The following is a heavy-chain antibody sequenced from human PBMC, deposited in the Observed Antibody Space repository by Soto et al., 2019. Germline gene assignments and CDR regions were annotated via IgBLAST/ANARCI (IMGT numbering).Heavy chain of an antibody. CDR3: ARDRGRFLEWLLNV. V-gene: IGHV3-33*01. J-gene: IGHJ6*02. Sequence: QPGGSLRLSCAASGFTFSSYGMHWVRQAPGKGLEWVAVIWYDGSNKYYADSVKGRFTISRDNSKNTLYLQMNSLRAEDTAVYYCARDRGRFLEWLLNVWGQGTTVTV. CDR1: GFTFSSYG. D-gene: IGHD3-3*01. CDR2: IWYDGSNK.